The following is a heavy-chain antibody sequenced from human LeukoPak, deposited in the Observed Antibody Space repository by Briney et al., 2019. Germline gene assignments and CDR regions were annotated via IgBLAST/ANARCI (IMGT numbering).Heavy chain of an antibody. V-gene: IGHV1-2*02. CDR1: GYTFTGYY. CDR2: INPNSGGT. Sequence: ASVKVSCKASGYTFTGYYMHWVRQAPGQGLEWMGWINPNSGGTNYAQKFQGRVTMTRNTSISTAYMELSSLRAEDTALYYCARDRPLWWFGELSPFGWFDPWGQGTLVTVSS. CDR3: ARDRPLWWFGELSPFGWFDP. D-gene: IGHD3-10*01. J-gene: IGHJ5*02.